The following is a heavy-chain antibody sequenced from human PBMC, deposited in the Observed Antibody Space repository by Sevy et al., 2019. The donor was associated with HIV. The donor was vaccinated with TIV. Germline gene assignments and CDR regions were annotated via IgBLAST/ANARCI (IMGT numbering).Heavy chain of an antibody. CDR1: GFTFSSYS. CDR3: ARGRIAVAVL. CDR2: ISSSSSTI. V-gene: IGHV3-48*01. J-gene: IGHJ4*02. D-gene: IGHD6-19*01. Sequence: GGSLRLSCAASGFTFSSYSMNWVRQAPGKGLEWVSYISSSSSTIYYADSVKGRFTISRDNAKNSLYLQMNSLRTEDTAAYYCARGRIAVAVLWGQGTLVTVSS.